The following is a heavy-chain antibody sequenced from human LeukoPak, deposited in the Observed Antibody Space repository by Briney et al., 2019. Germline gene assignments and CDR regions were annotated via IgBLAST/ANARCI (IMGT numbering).Heavy chain of an antibody. D-gene: IGHD3-16*01. V-gene: IGHV4-59*01. J-gene: IGHJ3*02. Sequence: SETLSLTCTVSGGSISSYYWSWIRQPPGKGLEWIGYIYYSGSTNYNPSLKSRVTISVDTSKNQFSLKLSSVTAADTAVYYCARAKVPLLKDAFDIWGQGTMVTASS. CDR1: GGSISSYY. CDR3: ARAKVPLLKDAFDI. CDR2: IYYSGST.